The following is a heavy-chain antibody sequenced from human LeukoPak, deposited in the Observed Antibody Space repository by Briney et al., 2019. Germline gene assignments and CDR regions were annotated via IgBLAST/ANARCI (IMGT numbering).Heavy chain of an antibody. D-gene: IGHD3-10*01. CDR3: ARTDYYGSGSYYKH. J-gene: IGHJ4*02. CDR2: IYYSGST. V-gene: IGHV4-59*01. CDR1: GGSISSYY. Sequence: PSETLSLTCTVSGGSISSYYWSWIRQPPGKGLEWIGYIYYSGSTNYNPSFKSRVTISVDTSKNQFSLKLSSVTAADTALYYCARTDYYGSGSYYKHWGQGTLVTVSS.